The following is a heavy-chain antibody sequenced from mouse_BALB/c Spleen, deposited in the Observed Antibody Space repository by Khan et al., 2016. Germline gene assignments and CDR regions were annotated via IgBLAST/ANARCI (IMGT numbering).Heavy chain of an antibody. CDR3: ARSYYGDKDAMDY. J-gene: IGHJ4*01. V-gene: IGHV3-2*02. Sequence: VQLKESGPGLVKPSQSLSLTCTVTGYSITSDYAWNWIRQFPGNRLEWMGYISYSGSTSYNPSLKSRISITRDTSKNQFFLQLTSVTSEDTATYYCARSYYGDKDAMDYWGRGTSVTVSS. CDR1: GYSITSDYA. CDR2: ISYSGST. D-gene: IGHD1-1*01.